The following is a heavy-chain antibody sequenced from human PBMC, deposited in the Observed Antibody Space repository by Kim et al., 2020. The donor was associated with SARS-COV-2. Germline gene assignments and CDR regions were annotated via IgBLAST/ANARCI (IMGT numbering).Heavy chain of an antibody. CDR3: ARRREPAAFSYGMDV. J-gene: IGHJ6*02. CDR2: ISAYNGNT. Sequence: ASVKVSCKASGYTFTSYGISWVRQAPGQGLEWMGWISAYNGNTNYAQKLQGRVTMTTDTSTSTAYMELRSLRSDDTAVYYCARRREPAAFSYGMDVGARGPRSPSP. D-gene: IGHD2-2*01. V-gene: IGHV1-18*01. CDR1: GYTFTSYG.